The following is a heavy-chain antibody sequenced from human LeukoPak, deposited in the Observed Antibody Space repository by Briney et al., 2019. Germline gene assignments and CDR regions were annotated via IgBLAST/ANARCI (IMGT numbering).Heavy chain of an antibody. CDR3: ARQGGGAYYYDSSGYFDY. Sequence: SETLSLTCAVSGYSISSGYYWGWIRQPPGKGLEWIGSIYHSGSTYHNPSLKSRVTISVDTSKSQFSLKLSSVTAADTAVYYCARQGGGAYYYDSSGYFDYWGQGTLVTISS. J-gene: IGHJ4*02. V-gene: IGHV4-38-2*01. D-gene: IGHD3-22*01. CDR2: IYHSGST. CDR1: GYSISSGYY.